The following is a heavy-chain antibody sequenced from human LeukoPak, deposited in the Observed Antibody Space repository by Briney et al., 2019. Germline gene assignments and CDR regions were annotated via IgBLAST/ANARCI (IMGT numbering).Heavy chain of an antibody. CDR2: INPNSGGT. V-gene: IGHV1-2*02. J-gene: IGHJ3*02. D-gene: IGHD3-3*01. Sequence: ASVKVSCKASGYTFTGYYMHWVRQAPGQGLEWMGWINPNSGGTNYAQKFQGRVTMTRGTSISTAYMELSRLRSDDTAVYYCARPLSYDFWSGIYAFDIWGQGTIVTVSS. CDR1: GYTFTGYY. CDR3: ARPLSYDFWSGIYAFDI.